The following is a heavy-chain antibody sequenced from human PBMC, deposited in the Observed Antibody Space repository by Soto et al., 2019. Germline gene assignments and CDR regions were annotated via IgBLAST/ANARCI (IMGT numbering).Heavy chain of an antibody. CDR1: GYTFTSYD. D-gene: IGHD1-20*01. J-gene: IGHJ5*02. CDR3: SRGRAITGTMPS. Sequence: QVQLVQSGAEVKKPGASVKVSCKASGYTFTSYDINWVRQATGQGLEWMGWMNPNTGNTGYAQKFQGRVTMTRNTSISTAYMELSSLRSEDTAVYYCSRGRAITGTMPSWGQGTLVTVSS. V-gene: IGHV1-8*01. CDR2: MNPNTGNT.